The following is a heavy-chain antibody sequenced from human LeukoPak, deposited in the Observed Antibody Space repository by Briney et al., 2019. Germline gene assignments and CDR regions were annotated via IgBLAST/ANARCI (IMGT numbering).Heavy chain of an antibody. Sequence: PSETLSLTCTVSGGSVSSGSYYWSWIRQPPGKGLEWIGYIYYSGGTNYNPSLKSRVTISVDTSKNQFSLKLSSATAADTAVYYCARNRGYYGSGSYSYPLDYWGQGTLVTVSS. CDR2: IYYSGGT. CDR3: ARNRGYYGSGSYSYPLDY. J-gene: IGHJ4*02. V-gene: IGHV4-61*01. CDR1: GGSVSSGSYY. D-gene: IGHD3-10*01.